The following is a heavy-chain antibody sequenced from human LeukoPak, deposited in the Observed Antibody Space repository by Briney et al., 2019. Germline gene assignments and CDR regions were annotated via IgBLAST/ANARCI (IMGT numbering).Heavy chain of an antibody. CDR2: IYHSGST. D-gene: IGHD3-16*01. V-gene: IGHV4-38-2*02. CDR3: AREGGAYYFDY. CDR1: GYSISSGYY. J-gene: IGHJ4*02. Sequence: SETLSLTCTVSGYSISSGYYWGWIRQPPGKGLEWIGSIYHSGSTYYNPSLKSRVTISVDKSKNQFSLKLSSVTAADTAVYYCAREGGAYYFDYWGQGTLVTVSS.